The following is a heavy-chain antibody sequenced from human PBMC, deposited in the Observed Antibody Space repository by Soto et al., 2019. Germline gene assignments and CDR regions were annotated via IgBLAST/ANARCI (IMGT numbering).Heavy chain of an antibody. CDR3: ARDDWLSVPTPYFDY. Sequence: RALRLSCAASGFTFSSYWMSWVRQAAGKGLEWVANIKQAGSEKYYVDSVKGVFTISRDNAKNSLYLQMNGLTAEDTAVYYCARDDWLSVPTPYFDYWGQGTLVTVSS. D-gene: IGHD2-21*01. V-gene: IGHV3-7*01. CDR1: GFTFSSYW. J-gene: IGHJ4*02. CDR2: IKQAGSEK.